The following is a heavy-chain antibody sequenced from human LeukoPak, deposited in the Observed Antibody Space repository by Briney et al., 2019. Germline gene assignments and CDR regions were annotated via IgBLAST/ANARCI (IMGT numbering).Heavy chain of an antibody. CDR1: GFTFSDHY. CDR3: ASGHNAFDM. J-gene: IGHJ3*02. D-gene: IGHD2-21*01. Sequence: QSGGSLRLSCAVSGFTFSDHYMDCVPHAPGEGLEWVGRIRNKANSHTTEYVASMKGRFTISRDDSKNSLYLQMNSLKAEDTAVYYCASGHNAFDMWGQGTMVTVSS. CDR2: IRNKANSHTT. V-gene: IGHV3-72*01.